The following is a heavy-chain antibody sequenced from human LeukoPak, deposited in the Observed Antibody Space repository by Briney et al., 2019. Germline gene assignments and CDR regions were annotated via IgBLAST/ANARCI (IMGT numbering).Heavy chain of an antibody. Sequence: ASVNVSCKASGYTFTSYALHWVRQAPGQRVEGMGWSNAGNGNTKYSQKFQGRVSTTRDTSASTAYMELSSLRSEDTAVYYCARGYYDILTGYSTVGPDYWGQGALVTVSS. CDR1: GYTFTSYA. D-gene: IGHD3-9*01. V-gene: IGHV1-3*01. CDR2: SNAGNGNT. CDR3: ARGYYDILTGYSTVGPDY. J-gene: IGHJ4*02.